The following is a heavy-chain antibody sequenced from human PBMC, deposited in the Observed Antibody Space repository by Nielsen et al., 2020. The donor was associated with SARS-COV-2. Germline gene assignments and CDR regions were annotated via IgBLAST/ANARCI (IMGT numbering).Heavy chain of an antibody. V-gene: IGHV3-30-3*01. J-gene: IGHJ6*02. CDR2: ISYDGSNK. CDR1: GFTFSSYA. Sequence: GESLKISCAASGFTFSSYAMHWVRQAPGKGLEWVAVISYDGSNKYYADSVKGRFTISRDNSKNTLYLQMNSLRAEDTAVYYCARYGYSGYAYYGMDVWGQGTTVTVSS. CDR3: ARYGYSGYAYYGMDV. D-gene: IGHD5-12*01.